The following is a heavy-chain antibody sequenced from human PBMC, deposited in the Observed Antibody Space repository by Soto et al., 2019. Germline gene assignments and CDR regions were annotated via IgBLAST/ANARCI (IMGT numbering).Heavy chain of an antibody. Sequence: QVQLVESGGGVVQPGRSLRLSCAASGFTFSSYGMHWVRQAPGKGLEWVAVISYDGSNKYYADSVKGRFTISRDNSKNTLYLQMNSLRAEDTAVYYCAKDREDGYNYGPFVGYWGQGTLVTVSS. J-gene: IGHJ4*02. CDR1: GFTFSSYG. V-gene: IGHV3-30*18. CDR2: ISYDGSNK. D-gene: IGHD5-12*01. CDR3: AKDREDGYNYGPFVGY.